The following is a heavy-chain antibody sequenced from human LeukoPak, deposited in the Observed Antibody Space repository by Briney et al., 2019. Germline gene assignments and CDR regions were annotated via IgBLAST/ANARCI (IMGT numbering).Heavy chain of an antibody. CDR2: ISDYNGNT. CDR3: ARVVRLAAAGTKREHYYYYGMDV. J-gene: IGHJ6*02. Sequence: ASVKVSCKASGYTFTSYGISWVRQAPGQGLEWMGWISDYNGNTNYAQKLKGRVTMTTDTSTSTAYMELRSLRSDDTAVDYCARVVRLAAAGTKREHYYYYGMDVWGQGTTVTVSS. V-gene: IGHV1-18*01. CDR1: GYTFTSYG. D-gene: IGHD6-13*01.